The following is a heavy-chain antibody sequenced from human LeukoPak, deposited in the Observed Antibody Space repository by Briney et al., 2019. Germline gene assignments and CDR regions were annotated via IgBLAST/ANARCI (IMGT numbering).Heavy chain of an antibody. CDR1: GFTFSSYG. V-gene: IGHV3-30*18. J-gene: IGHJ4*02. CDR3: AKAGRTYYYDSSGYWLDY. D-gene: IGHD3-22*01. Sequence: GGSLRLSCAASGFTFSSYGMHWVRQAPGKGLEWVAVISYDGSNKYYADSVKGRFTISRDNSKNTLYPQMNSLRAEDTAVYYCAKAGRTYYYDSSGYWLDYWGQGTLVTVSS. CDR2: ISYDGSNK.